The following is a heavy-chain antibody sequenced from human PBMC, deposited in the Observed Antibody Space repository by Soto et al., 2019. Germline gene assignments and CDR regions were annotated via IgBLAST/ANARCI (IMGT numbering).Heavy chain of an antibody. Sequence: GESLKISCQGSVYSFTTYWISWVRQMPGKGRGWRGRIDPSDAYTNYSTSSQGHATITADKSISTAYLQWSSLKASDTAMYYCARHRGLTMVRGVIYYYYYCMDVWGQGTTVTVSS. D-gene: IGHD3-10*01. V-gene: IGHV5-10-1*01. CDR3: ARHRGLTMVRGVIYYYYYCMDV. CDR2: IDPSDAYT. CDR1: VYSFTTYW. J-gene: IGHJ6*02.